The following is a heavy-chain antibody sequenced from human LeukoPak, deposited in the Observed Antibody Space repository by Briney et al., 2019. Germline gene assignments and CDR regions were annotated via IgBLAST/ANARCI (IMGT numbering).Heavy chain of an antibody. V-gene: IGHV4-30-4*02. Sequence: PSETLSLTCSVSGGSISSGDYYWSWLRQPPGKGLEWVGYIYYSGRTYYSPSLMSRVTISIDTSKNQFSLKLSSVTDADTAVYYCARGRFYGPADYWGQGTLLTVSS. J-gene: IGHJ4*02. CDR3: ARGRFYGPADY. CDR2: IYYSGRT. D-gene: IGHD2/OR15-2a*01. CDR1: GGSISSGDYY.